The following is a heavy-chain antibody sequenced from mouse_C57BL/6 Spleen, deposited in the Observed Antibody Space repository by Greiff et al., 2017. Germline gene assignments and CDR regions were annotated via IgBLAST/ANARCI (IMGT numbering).Heavy chain of an antibody. J-gene: IGHJ2*01. Sequence: VQLLQSGAELVRPGASVKLSCKASGYAFTSYLIEWVKQRPGQGLEWIGEINPGSGGTNYNEKFKGKATLTADKTSSNAYLQLSSLTSEDSAVYYCSRRTTAYYFDYWGQGTTLTVSS. D-gene: IGHD1-2*01. CDR2: INPGSGGT. V-gene: IGHV1-54*01. CDR3: SRRTTAYYFDY. CDR1: GYAFTSYL.